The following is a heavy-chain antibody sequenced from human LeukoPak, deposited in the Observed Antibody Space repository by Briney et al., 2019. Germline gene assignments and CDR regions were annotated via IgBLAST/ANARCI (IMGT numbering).Heavy chain of an antibody. J-gene: IGHJ4*02. Sequence: PGGSLRLSCAASAFSLNAYNMNWVRQAPGKGLEWVSSISYTGTYIYYADSVKGRFTISRDNAKNSVYLQMNSLRVEDSAVYYCGRGWAVDFWGQGTLVTVSS. CDR2: ISYTGTYI. V-gene: IGHV3-21*06. CDR3: GRGWAVDF. CDR1: AFSLNAYN. D-gene: IGHD5-24*01.